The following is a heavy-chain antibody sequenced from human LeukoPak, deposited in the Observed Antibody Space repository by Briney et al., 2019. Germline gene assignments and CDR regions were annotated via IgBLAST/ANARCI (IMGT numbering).Heavy chain of an antibody. CDR2: ISPYNGNT. J-gene: IGHJ5*02. CDR1: GYIFTSYG. V-gene: IGHV1-18*01. D-gene: IGHD5-18*01. Sequence: ALVKVSCKTSGYIFTSYGISWVRQAPGQGLESMGWISPYNGNTKYAQKFQGRVTMTTDTSTSTVYMELRSLRSDDTAVYYCARDRVGGYTYGGNWFDPWGQGTLVPVSS. CDR3: ARDRVGGYTYGGNWFDP.